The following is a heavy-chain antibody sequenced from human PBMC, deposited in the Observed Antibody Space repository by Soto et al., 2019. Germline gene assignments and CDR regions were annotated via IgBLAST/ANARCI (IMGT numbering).Heavy chain of an antibody. CDR3: ARVGLERREHYGMDV. CDR2: ISAYNGNT. D-gene: IGHD1-1*01. J-gene: IGHJ6*02. Sequence: QVQLVQSGAEVKKPGASVKVSCKASGYTFTSYGISWVRQAPGQGLEWMGWISAYNGNTNYAQKPQGRVTITTDTSKSTAYMELRSLGSDDTAVYYGARVGLERREHYGMDVWGQGTTVTVSS. V-gene: IGHV1-18*01. CDR1: GYTFTSYG.